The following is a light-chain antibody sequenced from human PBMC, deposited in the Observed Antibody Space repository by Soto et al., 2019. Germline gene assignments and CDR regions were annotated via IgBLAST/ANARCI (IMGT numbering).Light chain of an antibody. CDR2: DGS. CDR1: QSINTW. V-gene: IGKV1-5*01. Sequence: DIQMTQAPSTVSASVGDRITITCRASQSINTWLAWYRQRPGEAPQLLLYDGSTLARGVPSRFSGSGSGTDFTLSLSRLQPDDFATFYCQQYQTYSRTFGQGTKVEVK. CDR3: QQYQTYSRT. J-gene: IGKJ1*01.